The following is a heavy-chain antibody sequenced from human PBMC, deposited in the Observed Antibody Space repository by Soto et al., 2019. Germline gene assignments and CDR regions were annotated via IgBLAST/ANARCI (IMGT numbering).Heavy chain of an antibody. CDR2: IYYSGST. CDR3: ARGLLLWFGEPDYYMDV. J-gene: IGHJ6*03. D-gene: IGHD3-10*01. Sequence: QLQLQESGPGLVKPSETLSLTCTVSGGSISSSSYYWGWIRQPPGKGLEWIGSIYYSGSTYYNPSLKSRVTISVDTSKNQFSLKLSSVTAADTAVYYCARGLLLWFGEPDYYMDVWGKGTTVTVSS. CDR1: GGSISSSSYY. V-gene: IGHV4-39*01.